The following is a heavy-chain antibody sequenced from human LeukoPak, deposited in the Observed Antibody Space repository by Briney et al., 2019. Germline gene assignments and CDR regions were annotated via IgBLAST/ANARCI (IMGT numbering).Heavy chain of an antibody. CDR1: GFSLSIHW. CDR2: INPDGSET. CDR3: ARGHYGLDV. Sequence: GGSLRLSCAASGFSLSIHWLTWVRQAPGKRPQWVAHINPDGSETAFLDSVRGRFTISRDNSKNSLYLQTNTLRVEDTAVYHCARGHYGLDVWGQGTTVTVSS. J-gene: IGHJ6*02. V-gene: IGHV3-7*01.